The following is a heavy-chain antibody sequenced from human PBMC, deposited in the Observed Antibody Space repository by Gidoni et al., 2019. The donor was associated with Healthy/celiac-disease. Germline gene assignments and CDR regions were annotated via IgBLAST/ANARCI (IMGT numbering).Heavy chain of an antibody. CDR1: GFTFSSYA. V-gene: IGHV3-23*01. D-gene: IGHD6-19*01. CDR2: ISGSGGST. Sequence: EVQLLESGGGLVQSGGSLRLYGAASGFTFSSYAMSWVRQAPGKGLEWVSAISGSGGSTYYADSVKGRFTISRDNSKNTLYLQMNSLRAEDTAVYYCASPSSGGLADWGQGTLVTVSS. J-gene: IGHJ4*02. CDR3: ASPSSGGLAD.